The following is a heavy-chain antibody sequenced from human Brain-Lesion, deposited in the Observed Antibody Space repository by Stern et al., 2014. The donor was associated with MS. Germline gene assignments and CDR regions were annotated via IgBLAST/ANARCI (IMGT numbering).Heavy chain of an antibody. V-gene: IGHV1-58*01. Sequence: QLVQSGPEVKKPGTSVKVSCKASGFTFTSSAVQWVRQARGKRPESIGWIVAGSGNTNYAQKFQERVTITRDMSTSTAYMELSSLRSEDTAVYYCAADPTTGSSSWYYIPNWFDPWGQGTLVTVSS. D-gene: IGHD6-13*01. J-gene: IGHJ5*02. CDR1: GFTFTSSA. CDR2: IVAGSGNT. CDR3: AADPTTGSSSWYYIPNWFDP.